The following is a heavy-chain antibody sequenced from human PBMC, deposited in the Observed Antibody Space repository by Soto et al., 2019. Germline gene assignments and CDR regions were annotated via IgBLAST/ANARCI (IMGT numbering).Heavy chain of an antibody. J-gene: IGHJ4*02. Sequence: XXSLRLALAASGFTFRTSAMSWVRQAPGKGLEWVSAISGSGDTTYYANSVKGRFTISRDNSKNTLYLQINSLRAEDTAVYYCAKGSYRPHDYWGRGTLVTVSS. V-gene: IGHV3-23*01. CDR3: AKGSYRPHDY. CDR2: ISGSGDTT. CDR1: GFTFRTSA. D-gene: IGHD1-26*01.